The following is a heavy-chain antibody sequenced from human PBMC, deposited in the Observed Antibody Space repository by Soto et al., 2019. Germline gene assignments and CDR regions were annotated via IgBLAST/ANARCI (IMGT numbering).Heavy chain of an antibody. CDR2: INWNSGSI. Sequence: EVQLVESGGGLVQPGRSLRLSCAASGFTFDDYATHWVRQVPGKGLEWVSGINWNSGSIGYGDSVMGRFAISRDNAKNSLHLQMNSLSAEDTAFYYCVKDESINWYSGHFRHWGQGTLVTVSS. D-gene: IGHD6-13*01. CDR1: GFTFDDYA. V-gene: IGHV3-9*01. CDR3: VKDESINWYSGHFRH. J-gene: IGHJ1*01.